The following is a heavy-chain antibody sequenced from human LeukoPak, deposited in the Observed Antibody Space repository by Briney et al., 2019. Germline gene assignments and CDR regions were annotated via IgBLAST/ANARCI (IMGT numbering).Heavy chain of an antibody. J-gene: IGHJ4*02. Sequence: ASVKVSCKVSGYTLTELSMHWVRQAPGQGLEWMGWINPNSGGTNYAQKFQGRVTMTRDTPISTAYMELSRLRSDDTAVYYCAREYNWIYDYWGQGTLVTVSS. CDR1: GYTLTELS. CDR2: INPNSGGT. V-gene: IGHV1-2*02. CDR3: AREYNWIYDY. D-gene: IGHD1-20*01.